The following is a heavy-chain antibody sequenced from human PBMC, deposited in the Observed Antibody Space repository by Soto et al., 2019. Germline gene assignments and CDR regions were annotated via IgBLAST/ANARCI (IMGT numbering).Heavy chain of an antibody. J-gene: IGHJ5*01. Sequence: GESLKISWKGSGYRFTSYCIAWVRQMPGKGLECMGIIYPGDSDTRYSPSFEGQVTISADKSINTAYLQWSSLKASDSAMYYCARPFDTSGWYDHWGQGTLVTVSS. V-gene: IGHV5-51*01. D-gene: IGHD6-19*01. CDR3: ARPFDTSGWYDH. CDR2: IYPGDSDT. CDR1: GYRFTSYC.